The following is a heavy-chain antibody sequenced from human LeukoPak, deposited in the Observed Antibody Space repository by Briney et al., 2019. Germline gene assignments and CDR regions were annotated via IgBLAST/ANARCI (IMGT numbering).Heavy chain of an antibody. CDR1: GYTFTSYG. CDR2: ISAYSGNT. Sequence: GASVKVSCQASGYTFTSYGISWLRQAPGQGLEWMGWISAYSGNTNYAQKLQGRVTMTTDTSTSTAYMELRSLRSDDTAVYYCARPDYGDYWGYFDYWGQGTLVTVSS. V-gene: IGHV1-18*01. J-gene: IGHJ4*02. D-gene: IGHD4-17*01. CDR3: ARPDYGDYWGYFDY.